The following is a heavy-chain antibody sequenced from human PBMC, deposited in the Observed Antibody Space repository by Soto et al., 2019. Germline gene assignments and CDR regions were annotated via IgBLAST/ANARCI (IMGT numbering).Heavy chain of an antibody. CDR1: GYTFTSYD. J-gene: IGHJ4*02. D-gene: IGHD1-1*01. V-gene: IGHV1-8*01. CDR3: ARTGKTGYNWNGEYDY. CDR2: MNPNSGNT. Sequence: ASVKVSCKASGYTFTSYDINWVRQATGQGLEWMGWMNPNSGNTGYAQKFQGRVTRTRNTSISTAYMELISLGSEDTAVYYCARTGKTGYNWNGEYDYWGQGTLVTVSS.